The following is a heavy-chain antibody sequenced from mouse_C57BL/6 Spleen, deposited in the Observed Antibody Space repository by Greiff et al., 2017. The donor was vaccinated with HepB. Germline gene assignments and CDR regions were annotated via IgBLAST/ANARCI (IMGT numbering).Heavy chain of an antibody. D-gene: IGHD2-4*01. CDR3: VRHGDDYGHYYAMDY. V-gene: IGHV10-1*01. CDR2: IRSKSNNYAT. Sequence: EVKLVESGGGLVQPKGSLKLSCAASGFSFNTYAMNWVRQAPGKGLEWVARIRSKSNNYATYYADSVKDRFTISRDDSESMLYLQMNNLKTEDTAMYYCVRHGDDYGHYYAMDYWGQGTSVTVSS. J-gene: IGHJ4*01. CDR1: GFSFNTYA.